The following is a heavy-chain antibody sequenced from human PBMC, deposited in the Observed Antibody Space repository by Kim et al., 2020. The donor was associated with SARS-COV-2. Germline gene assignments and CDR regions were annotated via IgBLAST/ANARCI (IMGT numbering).Heavy chain of an antibody. Sequence: GESLRLSCAASGFTFSNYVMHWVRQAPGKGLEWVAVISYDGSNKYYSESVKGRFTISRDNSKNTMHLQVNSLRAEDTAVYYCAKVGNILTGYFDPSPFQYWGQGILVTVSS. CDR2: ISYDGSNK. J-gene: IGHJ4*02. CDR3: AKVGNILTGYFDPSPFQY. CDR1: GFTFSNYV. D-gene: IGHD3-9*01. V-gene: IGHV3-30*18.